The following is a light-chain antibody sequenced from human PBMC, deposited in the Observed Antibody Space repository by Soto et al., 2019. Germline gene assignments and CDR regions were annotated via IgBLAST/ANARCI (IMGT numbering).Light chain of an antibody. CDR3: QLYNNLPIT. Sequence: EIVVTKSPSTLSVSPGERDTLSCRASHSVGSNLSWYHQKPGQAPSLLIYGASTRATGIPARFRGSGSGTEFTLSISSLQSEDFAVYYCQLYNNLPITFGQGTRLEF. CDR2: GAS. J-gene: IGKJ5*01. CDR1: HSVGSN. V-gene: IGKV3-15*01.